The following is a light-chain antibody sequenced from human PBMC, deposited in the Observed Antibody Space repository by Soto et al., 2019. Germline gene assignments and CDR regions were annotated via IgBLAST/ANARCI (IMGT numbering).Light chain of an antibody. V-gene: IGKV3-15*01. Sequence: EIVMTQSPATLSVSPGVRATLSCRASQSVSTNLAWYQQKPGQAPRLLIYGASTGAAGIPARFSGSGSGTEFTLTISSLQSEDFAVYYCQQYHNWPPITFGQGTRLEIK. J-gene: IGKJ5*01. CDR2: GAS. CDR3: QQYHNWPPIT. CDR1: QSVSTN.